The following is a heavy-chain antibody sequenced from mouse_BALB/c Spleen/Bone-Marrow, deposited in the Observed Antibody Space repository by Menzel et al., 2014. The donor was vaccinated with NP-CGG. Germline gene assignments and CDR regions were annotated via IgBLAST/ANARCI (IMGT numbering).Heavy chain of an antibody. Sequence: VKLEESGPGLVAPSQSLSITCTVSGFSLTSYALHWVRQPPGKGLEWLGVIWAGGSTNYNSALMSRLNISKDNSKSXVFLKMNSLQTDDTAVYYCARDYGYYKDVGDYWVQGTTLTVSS. CDR1: GFSLTSYA. J-gene: IGHJ2*01. D-gene: IGHD2-12*01. V-gene: IGHV2-9*02. CDR3: ARDYGYYKDVGDY. CDR2: IWAGGST.